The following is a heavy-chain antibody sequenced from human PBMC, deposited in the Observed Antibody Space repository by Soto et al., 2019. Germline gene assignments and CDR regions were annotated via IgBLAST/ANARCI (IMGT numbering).Heavy chain of an antibody. CDR1: GGSISSGGYY. CDR3: ARETAYLGYCSGGSCRSGYNWFDP. J-gene: IGHJ5*02. CDR2: IYYSGST. Sequence: SETLSLTCTVSGGSISSGGYYWSWIRQHPGKGLEWIGYIYYSGSTYYNPSLKSRVTISVDTSKNQFSLKLSSVTAADTAVYYCARETAYLGYCSGGSCRSGYNWFDPWGQGTLVTVSS. D-gene: IGHD2-15*01. V-gene: IGHV4-31*03.